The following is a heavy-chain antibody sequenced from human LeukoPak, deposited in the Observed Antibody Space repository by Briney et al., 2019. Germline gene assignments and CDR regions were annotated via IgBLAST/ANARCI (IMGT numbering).Heavy chain of an antibody. D-gene: IGHD1-26*01. CDR1: LGSLFGYF. Sequence: PSETLSLTRAVSLGSLFGYFWCSLRQPPQKRGGRMGEIYHSGGTTYNPPLTSRATIPVDTTKNQFPLMFNSVASSHTAVPYCARGVVGATKNFDYWGQGTLVTVSS. CDR2: IYHSGGT. J-gene: IGHJ4*02. V-gene: IGHV4-34*01. CDR3: ARGVVGATKNFDY.